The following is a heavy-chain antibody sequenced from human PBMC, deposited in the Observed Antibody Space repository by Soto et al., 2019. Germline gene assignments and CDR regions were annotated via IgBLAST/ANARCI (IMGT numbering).Heavy chain of an antibody. J-gene: IGHJ5*02. CDR2: INSDGSTT. Sequence: SLILACAVSGFTFSSHWMHWVRQAPGKGLMWVSRINSDGSTTNYADSVKGRFTISRDNAKKTLYLQMNSLRVDDTAVYYCVRDSRIVATPAMGSVGFDPWGQGTLVTVSS. CDR3: VRDSRIVATPAMGSVGFDP. CDR1: GFTFSSHW. V-gene: IGHV3-74*01. D-gene: IGHD2-2*01.